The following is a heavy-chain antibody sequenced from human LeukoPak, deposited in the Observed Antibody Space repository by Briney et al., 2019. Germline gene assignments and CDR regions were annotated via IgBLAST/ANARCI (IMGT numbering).Heavy chain of an antibody. V-gene: IGHV4-34*01. Sequence: SETLSLTCAVYGGSFSGYYWSWIRQPPGKGLEWIGEINRRGSTNYNPSLKSRVTISVVTSKSQFSLKLSSVSAADTAVYYCARLDYHYYMDVWGKGTTVTVSS. J-gene: IGHJ6*03. CDR1: GGSFSGYY. CDR3: ARLDYHYYMDV. CDR2: INRRGST.